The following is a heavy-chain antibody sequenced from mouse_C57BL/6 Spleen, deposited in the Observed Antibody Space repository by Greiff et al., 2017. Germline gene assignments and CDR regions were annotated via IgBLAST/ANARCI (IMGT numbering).Heavy chain of an antibody. CDR3: ARRGITTVVEDY. CDR2: IYPGDGDT. Sequence: QVQLQQSGPELVKPGASVKISCKASGYAFSSSWMNWVKQRPGKGLEWIGRIYPGDGDTNYNGKFKGKGTLTADKSSSTAYMQLSSLTSEGSAVYFCARRGITTVVEDYWGKGTTLTVSS. D-gene: IGHD1-1*01. J-gene: IGHJ2*01. CDR1: GYAFSSSW. V-gene: IGHV1-82*01.